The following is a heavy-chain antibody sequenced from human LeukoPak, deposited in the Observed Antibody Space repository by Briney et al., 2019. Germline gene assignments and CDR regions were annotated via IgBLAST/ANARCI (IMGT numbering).Heavy chain of an antibody. Sequence: PGGSLRLSCAASGFTFSNCAMSWVRQPPGKGLEWVSAVSDDGAKTWYADSVKGRFTISRDNSKNTVSLQMTNLRADDTARYYCVKEERVYSYGDYWGQGTLVTVSS. J-gene: IGHJ4*02. CDR2: VSDDGAKT. CDR1: GFTFSNCA. D-gene: IGHD5-18*01. CDR3: VKEERVYSYGDY. V-gene: IGHV3-23*01.